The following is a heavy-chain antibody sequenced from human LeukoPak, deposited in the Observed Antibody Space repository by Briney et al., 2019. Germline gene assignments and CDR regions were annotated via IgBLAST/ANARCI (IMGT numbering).Heavy chain of an antibody. CDR3: ARDHALRVGGMDV. Sequence: GGSLRLSCAASGFTFSSYWMHWVRQAPGKGLVWVSRINGDGSSASYADSVKGRFTISRDSAKSTVYLQTNILTAEDTAVYYCARDHALRVGGMDVWGQGTTVTVSS. J-gene: IGHJ6*02. CDR1: GFTFSSYW. CDR2: INGDGSSA. D-gene: IGHD1-26*01. V-gene: IGHV3-74*01.